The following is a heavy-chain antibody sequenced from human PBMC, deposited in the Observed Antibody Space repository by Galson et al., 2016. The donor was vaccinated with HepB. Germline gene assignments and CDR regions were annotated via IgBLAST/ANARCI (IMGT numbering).Heavy chain of an antibody. D-gene: IGHD6-19*01. CDR1: GDTFSSYT. CDR3: ARDPQWLVLQPLDY. V-gene: IGHV1-69*04. Sequence: SVKVSCKASGDTFSSYTISWVRQAPGQGLEWMGRIIPILGIANYAQKFQGRVTITADKSTSTAYMELSSLRSEDTAVYYCARDPQWLVLQPLDYWGQGTQVTVSS. CDR2: IIPILGIA. J-gene: IGHJ4*02.